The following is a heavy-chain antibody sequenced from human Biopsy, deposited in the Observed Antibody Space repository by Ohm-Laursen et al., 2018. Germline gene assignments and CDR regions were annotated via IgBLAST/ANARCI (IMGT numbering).Heavy chain of an antibody. CDR3: GNEVHGRDY. V-gene: IGHV4-34*01. CDR2: INQAGTT. D-gene: IGHD2-15*01. Sequence: TLTLTCSVFGKPFSYYLWSWLRQPPGKGLECIGQINQAGTTNYNPSLKSRVSISADASKYEFSLRLTSVTAADTAVYLCGNEVHGRDYWGLGAQVTVSS. CDR1: GKPFSYYL. J-gene: IGHJ4*02.